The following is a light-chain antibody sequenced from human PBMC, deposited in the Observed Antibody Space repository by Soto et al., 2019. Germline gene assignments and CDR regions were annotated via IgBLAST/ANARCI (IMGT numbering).Light chain of an antibody. Sequence: AIQMTQSPSSLSASVGDRVTITCRASQGIRNDLAWYQQKPGKAPKLLSYAASTLQSGVSSRFSGSGSGTDFTLTISSLQADDFATYHCLQDHNSLTFGPGTKVDIK. CDR1: QGIRND. CDR3: LQDHNSLT. CDR2: AAS. J-gene: IGKJ3*01. V-gene: IGKV1-6*01.